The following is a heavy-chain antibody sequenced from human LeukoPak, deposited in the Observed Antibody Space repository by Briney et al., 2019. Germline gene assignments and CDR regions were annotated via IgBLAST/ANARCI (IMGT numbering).Heavy chain of an antibody. J-gene: IGHJ4*02. CDR3: ARGQGTMVRGVMSY. Sequence: EASVKVSCKASGYTFTSYDISWVRQATGQGLEWRGWMNPNSGNTGYAQKFQGRVTMTRNTSISTAYMELSSLRSEDTAVYYCARGQGTMVRGVMSYWGQGTLVTVSS. CDR2: MNPNSGNT. CDR1: GYTFTSYD. V-gene: IGHV1-8*01. D-gene: IGHD3-10*01.